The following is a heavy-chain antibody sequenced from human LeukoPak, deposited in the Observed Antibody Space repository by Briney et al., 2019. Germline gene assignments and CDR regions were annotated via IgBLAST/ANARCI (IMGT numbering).Heavy chain of an antibody. V-gene: IGHV4-34*01. J-gene: IGHJ4*02. CDR2: INHSGST. Sequence: SETLSLTCAVYGGSFSGYYWSWIRQPPGKGLEWIGEINHSGSTNYNPSLKSRVTISVDTSKNQFFLKLSSVTAADTAVYYCARELISSTQGSGSLYYFDYWGQGTLVTVSS. D-gene: IGHD3-10*01. CDR1: GGSFSGYY. CDR3: ARELISSTQGSGSLYYFDY.